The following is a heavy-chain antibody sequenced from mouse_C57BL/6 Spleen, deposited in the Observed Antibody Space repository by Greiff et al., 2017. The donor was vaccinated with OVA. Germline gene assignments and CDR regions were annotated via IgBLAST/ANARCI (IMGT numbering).Heavy chain of an antibody. CDR1: GYAFSSSW. V-gene: IGHV1-82*01. CDR3: ARSTGMGDWYCDV. D-gene: IGHD4-1*01. Sequence: QVQLQQSGPELVKPGASVKISCKASGYAFSSSWMNWVKQRPGTGLEWIGRIYPGDGDTNYKGKFKGKVTLTADKSSSTVFMQLSSLRSEDSAVYFCARSTGMGDWYCDVWGTGTTGTVSS. CDR2: IYPGDGDT. J-gene: IGHJ1*03.